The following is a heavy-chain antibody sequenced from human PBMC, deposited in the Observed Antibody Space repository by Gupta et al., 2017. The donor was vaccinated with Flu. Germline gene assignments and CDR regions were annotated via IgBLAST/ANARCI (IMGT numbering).Heavy chain of an antibody. J-gene: IGHJ6*02. D-gene: IGHD6-13*01. Sequence: GLEWVSSISSSSSYIYYADSVKGRFTISRDNAKNSLYLQMNSLRAEDTAVYYCARARSIAAAGTLLYYGMDVWGQGTTVTVSS. V-gene: IGHV3-21*01. CDR2: ISSSSSYI. CDR3: ARARSIAAAGTLLYYGMDV.